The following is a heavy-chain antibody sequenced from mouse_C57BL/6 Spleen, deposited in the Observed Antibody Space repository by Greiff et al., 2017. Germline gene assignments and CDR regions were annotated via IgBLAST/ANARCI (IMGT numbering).Heavy chain of an antibody. V-gene: IGHV1-55*01. J-gene: IGHJ4*01. CDR3: ARGSGGVDGPYSDAMDY. CDR1: GYTFTSYW. CDR2: IYPGGGST. Sequence: QVQLQQPGAELVKPGASVKMSCKASGYTFTSYWLTWVKQRPGQGLEWIGDIYPGGGSTNYNEKFKSQATLTVDTSSSPAYRQLCSLTSEDSAVYYCARGSGGVDGPYSDAMDYWGQGTSVTVSS. D-gene: IGHD2-3*01.